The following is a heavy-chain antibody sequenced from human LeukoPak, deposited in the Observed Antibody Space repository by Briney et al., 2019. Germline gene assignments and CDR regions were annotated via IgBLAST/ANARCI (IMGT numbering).Heavy chain of an antibody. CDR2: IYQSGST. J-gene: IGHJ4*02. Sequence: SETLSLTCAVSGGSISNSNWWSWVRQPPGKGLEWIGEIYQSGSTNYNPSPKSRVTISVDKSKNQFSLKLSSVTAADPAVYYCARHWGQQLVFDYWGQGTLVTVSS. D-gene: IGHD6-13*01. CDR1: GGSISNSNW. V-gene: IGHV4-4*02. CDR3: ARHWGQQLVFDY.